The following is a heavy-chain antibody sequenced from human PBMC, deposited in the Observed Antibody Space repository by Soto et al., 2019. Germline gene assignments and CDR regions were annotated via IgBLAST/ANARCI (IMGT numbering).Heavy chain of an antibody. CDR3: ARGGDIADRPEGDYYYGMDV. CDR2: ISFDGSNK. CDR1: GFTFRNYA. D-gene: IGHD6-6*01. Sequence: QVQVVQSGGGVVQPGRPLRLSCAASGFTFRNYAVHWVRQAPGKGLEWVAVISFDGSNKYYADSVKGRFTISRDNSKNTLYLQMTNLRAEDTAVYYCARGGDIADRPEGDYYYGMDVWGQGTTVTVSS. V-gene: IGHV3-30-3*01. J-gene: IGHJ6*02.